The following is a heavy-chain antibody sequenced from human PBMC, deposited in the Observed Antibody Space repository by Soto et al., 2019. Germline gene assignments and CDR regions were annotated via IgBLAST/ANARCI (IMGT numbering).Heavy chain of an antibody. D-gene: IGHD6-19*01. CDR1: GGSFSGYY. CDR2: INHSGST. CDR3: ARGRSGWYSHLYFDY. J-gene: IGHJ4*02. Sequence: QVQLQQWGAGLLKPSETLSLTCAVYGGSFSGYYWSWIRQPPGKGLEWIGEINHSGSTNYNPSLKSRVPISVDTSTNQFSLKLSSVTAADTAVYYCARGRSGWYSHLYFDYWGQGTLVTVSS. V-gene: IGHV4-34*01.